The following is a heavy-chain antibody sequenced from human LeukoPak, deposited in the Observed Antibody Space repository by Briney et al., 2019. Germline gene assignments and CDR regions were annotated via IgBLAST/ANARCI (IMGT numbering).Heavy chain of an antibody. CDR2: IISSSSYI. CDR1: GFTFSSYS. V-gene: IGHV3-21*01. D-gene: IGHD4-23*01. Sequence: GGSLRFSCAASGFTFSSYSLTWVRQAPGKGLEWVSSIISSSSYIYYADSVKGRFTISRDNAKNSLYLQMNSLRAEDTAVYYCAGVEDYGGNSGGSYFDYWGQGTLVTVSS. J-gene: IGHJ4*02. CDR3: AGVEDYGGNSGGSYFDY.